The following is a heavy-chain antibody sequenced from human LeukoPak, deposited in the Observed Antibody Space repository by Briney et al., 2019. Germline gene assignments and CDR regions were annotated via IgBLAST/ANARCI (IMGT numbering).Heavy chain of an antibody. V-gene: IGHV3-33*01. Sequence: GGSLRLSCAASGFTFSSYGMHWVRQAPGKGLXXXXXIWYDGSNKXXXXSXKGRFTISRDNSKNTLYLQMISLRAEDTAVYYCARVCSTSSYGMDVWGQGTTVTVSS. CDR3: ARVCSTSSYGMDV. J-gene: IGHJ6*02. CDR1: GFTFSSYG. CDR2: IWYDGSNK. D-gene: IGHD2-2*01.